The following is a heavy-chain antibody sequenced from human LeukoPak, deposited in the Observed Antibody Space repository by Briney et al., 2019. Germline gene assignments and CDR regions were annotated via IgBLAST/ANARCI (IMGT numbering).Heavy chain of an antibody. CDR3: SRGLLQLYIYF. Sequence: GGSLRLSCAASGFTFSSYWMDWVRQAPGKGRVWVSRINSDGSSKNYADSVKGRFTISRDKGKNTLYLQMNRLRAKDTAVYYSSRGLLQLYIYFWGRGTLVTVS. J-gene: IGHJ4*02. CDR1: GFTFSSYW. D-gene: IGHD5-24*01. CDR2: INSDGSSK. V-gene: IGHV3-74*01.